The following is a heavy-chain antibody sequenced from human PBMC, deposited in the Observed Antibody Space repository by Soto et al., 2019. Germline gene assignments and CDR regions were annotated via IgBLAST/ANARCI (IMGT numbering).Heavy chain of an antibody. V-gene: IGHV4-34*01. CDR2: INHSGST. J-gene: IGHJ4*02. CDR3: ARGAGMEWLRSFDY. CDR1: GGSFSGYY. Sequence: PSETLSLTCAVYGGSFSGYYWSWIRQPPGKGLEWIGEINHSGSTNYNPSLKSRVTISVDTSKNQFSLKLSSVTAADTAVYYCARGAGMEWLRSFDYWGQGTLVTVSS. D-gene: IGHD5-12*01.